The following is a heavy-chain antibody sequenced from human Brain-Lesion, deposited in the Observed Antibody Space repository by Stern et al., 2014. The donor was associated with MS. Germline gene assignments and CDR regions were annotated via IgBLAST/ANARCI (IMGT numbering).Heavy chain of an antibody. V-gene: IGHV1-18*04. J-gene: IGHJ4*02. CDR1: GFTFANYG. D-gene: IGHD6-19*01. CDR2: VSPYNGKT. CDR3: ARYDSGSADY. Sequence: VQLVESGTAVTEPGASVKVSCKTSGFTFANYGIVWVRQAPGQGLEWMGWVSPYNGKTNYEQTFQGRVTMTSDTSTTTAYMELRSLRSDDTAVYYCARYDSGSADYWGQGTLVTVSS.